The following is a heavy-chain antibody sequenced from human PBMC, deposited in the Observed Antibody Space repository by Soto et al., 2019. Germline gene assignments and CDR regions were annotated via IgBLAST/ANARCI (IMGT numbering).Heavy chain of an antibody. CDR1: GGSISSGDYY. Sequence: QVQLQESGPGLVKPSQTLSLTCTVSGGSISSGDYYWSWIRQPPGKGLEWIGYIYYSGSTYYNPSPKSRVTISVDTSKNQFSLKLSSVTAADTAVYYCARGIIVTLSGGHYFDYWGQGTLVTVSS. CDR2: IYYSGST. D-gene: IGHD2-21*02. J-gene: IGHJ4*02. V-gene: IGHV4-30-4*01. CDR3: ARGIIVTLSGGHYFDY.